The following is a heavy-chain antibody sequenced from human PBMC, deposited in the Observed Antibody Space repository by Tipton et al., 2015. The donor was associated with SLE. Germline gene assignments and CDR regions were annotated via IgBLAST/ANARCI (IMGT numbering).Heavy chain of an antibody. V-gene: IGHV4-39*07. J-gene: IGHJ3*02. CDR1: GGSISSSNYY. D-gene: IGHD1-26*01. CDR2: IDYSGST. CDR3: ARTLGAIAHTVYDAFDI. Sequence: TLSLTCTVSGGSISSSNYYWGWIRQPPGKGLEWIGNIDYSGSTHDNPSLKSRVTMSVDMSKNHFSLRLTSVTAADTAVYYCARTLGAIAHTVYDAFDIWGQGKMVTVSS.